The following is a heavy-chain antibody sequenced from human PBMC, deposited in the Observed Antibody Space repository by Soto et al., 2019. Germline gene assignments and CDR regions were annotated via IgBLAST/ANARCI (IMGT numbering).Heavy chain of an antibody. V-gene: IGHV3-48*03. CDR1: QYTYGSYE. CDR2: ISSSGSTI. D-gene: IGHD1-26*01. Sequence: GGSLSLGCAVSQYTYGSYEMNWVRQAPGKGLEWVSYISSSGSTIYYADSVKGRVTISRDNAKNSLYLQMNSLRAEDTAVYYGATPLGATMQHWGEGPLVTVSS. J-gene: IGHJ1*01. CDR3: ATPLGATMQH.